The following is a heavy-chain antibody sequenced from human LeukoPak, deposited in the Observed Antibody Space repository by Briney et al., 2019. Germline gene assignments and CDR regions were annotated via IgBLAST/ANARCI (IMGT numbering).Heavy chain of an antibody. V-gene: IGHV3-73*01. CDR3: TREFMDY. Sequence: GGSLRLSCAASEFTFSGSAVHWVRQASGKGLEWVGRIRSKANSYATAYAASVKGRFTFSRDDSKNTAYLQMNSLKTEDTAVYYCTREFMDYWGQGTLVTVSS. J-gene: IGHJ4*02. CDR1: EFTFSGSA. CDR2: IRSKANSYAT. D-gene: IGHD3-10*01.